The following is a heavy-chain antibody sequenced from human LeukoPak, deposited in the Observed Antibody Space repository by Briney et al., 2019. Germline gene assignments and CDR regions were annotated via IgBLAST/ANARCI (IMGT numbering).Heavy chain of an antibody. Sequence: PGRSLRLSCAASGFTFSSYGMHWVRQAPGKGLEWVAVIWYDGSNKYYADSVKGRFTISRDNSKNTLYLQMNSLRAEDTAVYYCATDTDWAFDIWGQGTMVTVSS. CDR1: GFTFSSYG. D-gene: IGHD3-9*01. J-gene: IGHJ3*02. CDR2: IWYDGSNK. CDR3: ATDTDWAFDI. V-gene: IGHV3-33*01.